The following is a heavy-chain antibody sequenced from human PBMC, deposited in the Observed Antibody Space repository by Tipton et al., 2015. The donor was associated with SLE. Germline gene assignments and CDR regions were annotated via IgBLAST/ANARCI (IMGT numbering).Heavy chain of an antibody. CDR1: GGSISDYF. D-gene: IGHD1-14*01. CDR3: ARGKTRVEY. J-gene: IGHJ4*02. CDR2: MSDSGNT. V-gene: IGHV4-4*08. Sequence: TLSLTCSISGGSISDYFWSWIRQAPGKGPEWIGHMSDSGNTNYNPSLKSRVTISVDTSKNQVSLKLNSVTAADTAVYYCARGKTRVEYWGQGTLVTVSS.